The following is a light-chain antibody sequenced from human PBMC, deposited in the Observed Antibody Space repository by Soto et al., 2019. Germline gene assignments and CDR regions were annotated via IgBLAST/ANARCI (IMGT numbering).Light chain of an antibody. CDR2: GAS. J-gene: IGKJ1*01. CDR3: QQYNKWPLT. CDR1: QSVRID. V-gene: IGKV3-15*01. Sequence: EIWMTQSPATLSVSPGERATLSCRASQSVRIDLAWSQQTPGQAPRLLIYGASTRATGIPVRVSGSASGTEFTLTISSLQSEDFTVYYCQQYNKWPLTFGQGTKVDIK.